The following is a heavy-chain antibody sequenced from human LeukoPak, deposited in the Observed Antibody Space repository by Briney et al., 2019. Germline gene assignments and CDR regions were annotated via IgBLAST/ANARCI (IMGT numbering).Heavy chain of an antibody. V-gene: IGHV1-2*02. CDR1: GYTFTGYY. CDR2: INPNSGGT. CDR3: ARDLYGGTSATFDY. D-gene: IGHD4-23*01. J-gene: IGHJ4*02. Sequence: ASVKVSCKASGYTFTGYYMHWVRQAPGQGLEWMGWINPNSGGTYYAQKFQGRVTMTSDTSISTAYMELSRLRSDNTAVYYCARDLYGGTSATFDYWGQGTLVTVSS.